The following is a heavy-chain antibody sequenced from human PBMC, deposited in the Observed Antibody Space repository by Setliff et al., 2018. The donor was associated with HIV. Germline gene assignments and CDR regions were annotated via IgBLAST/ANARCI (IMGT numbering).Heavy chain of an antibody. CDR1: GYTFT. CDR2: IIPILGIP. D-gene: IGHD2-2*02. Sequence: GASVKVSCKASGYTFTWVRQAPGQGLEWMGRIIPILGIPNYAQNFQGRLTISADKSTRTAYLELSSLRSDDSAVYFCAKEQEIGSYLDPWGQGTLVTVSS. CDR3: AKEQEIGSYLDP. J-gene: IGHJ5*02. V-gene: IGHV1-69*04.